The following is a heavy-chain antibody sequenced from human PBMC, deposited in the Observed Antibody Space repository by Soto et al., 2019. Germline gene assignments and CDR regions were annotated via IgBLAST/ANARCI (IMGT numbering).Heavy chain of an antibody. V-gene: IGHV3-21*01. J-gene: IGHJ4*02. CDR3: ARVLYDSSSSLGY. Sequence: PGGSLRLSCAAAGFTFSSYSMNWVRQAPGKGLEWVSSISSSSSYIYYADSVKGRFTISRDNAKNSLYLQMNSLRAEDTAVYYCARVLYDSSSSLGYWGQRPLVTVSS. CDR1: GFTFSSYS. D-gene: IGHD3-22*01. CDR2: ISSSSSYI.